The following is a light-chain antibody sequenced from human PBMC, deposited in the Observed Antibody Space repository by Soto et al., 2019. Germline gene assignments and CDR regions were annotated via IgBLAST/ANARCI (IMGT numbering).Light chain of an antibody. Sequence: QSVLTQPPSVSGAPGQRVTISCTGSSSNIGAGYDVHWYQQLPGTAPNLLIYGNSNRPSGGPDRFSGSKSGTSASLAITGLQAEDEADDYCQSYDSSLSVYVVFGGGTKLTVL. CDR1: SSNIGAGYD. V-gene: IGLV1-40*01. CDR2: GNS. J-gene: IGLJ2*01. CDR3: QSYDSSLSVYVV.